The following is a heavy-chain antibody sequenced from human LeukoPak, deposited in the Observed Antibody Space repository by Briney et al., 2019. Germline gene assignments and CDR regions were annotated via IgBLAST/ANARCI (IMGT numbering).Heavy chain of an antibody. CDR1: GGTFSSYA. J-gene: IGHJ6*02. Sequence: PGGSLRLSCAASGGTFSSYAISWVRQAPGQGLEWMGRIIPILGIANYAQKFQGRVTITADKSTSTAYMELSSLRSEDTAVYYCARSLTTVTSYYYYGMDVWGQGTTVTVSS. D-gene: IGHD4-4*01. V-gene: IGHV1-69*04. CDR2: IIPILGIA. CDR3: ARSLTTVTSYYYYGMDV.